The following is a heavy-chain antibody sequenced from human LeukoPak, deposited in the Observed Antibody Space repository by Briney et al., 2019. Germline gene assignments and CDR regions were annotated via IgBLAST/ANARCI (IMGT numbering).Heavy chain of an antibody. CDR1: GLTFDDYA. J-gene: IGHJ4*02. V-gene: IGHV3-9*01. CDR3: AKDTREGRSGSYYGLFDY. Sequence: PGGSLRLSCAASGLTFDDYAMHWVRQPPGKGLEWVSGISWNSGSIVYADSVKGRFTISRDNAKNFLYLQMNSLRAEDTALYYCAKDTREGRSGSYYGLFDYWGQGTLVTVSS. D-gene: IGHD1-26*01. CDR2: ISWNSGSI.